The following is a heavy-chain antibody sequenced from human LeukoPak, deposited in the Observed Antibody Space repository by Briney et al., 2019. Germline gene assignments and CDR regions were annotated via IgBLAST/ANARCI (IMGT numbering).Heavy chain of an antibody. D-gene: IGHD2-2*01. CDR2: INPNSGGT. J-gene: IGHJ6*03. Sequence: GASVKVSCKASGYTFTGYYMHWVRQAPGQGLEWMGWINPNSGGTNYAQKFQGRVTMTRDTSISTAYMELSRLRSEDTAVYYCARGLRSFPAAMIIGVSTQNTYYMDVWGKGTTVTVSS. CDR3: ARGLRSFPAAMIIGVSTQNTYYMDV. V-gene: IGHV1-2*02. CDR1: GYTFTGYY.